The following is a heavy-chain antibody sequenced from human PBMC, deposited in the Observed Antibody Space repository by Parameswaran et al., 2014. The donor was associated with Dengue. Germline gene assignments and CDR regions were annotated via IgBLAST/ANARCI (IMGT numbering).Heavy chain of an antibody. Sequence: WVRQAPGQGLEWMGGIIPIFGTANYAQKFQGRVTITADESTSTAYMELSSLRSEDTAVYYCARDGRPWIQLWFFDYWGQGTLVTVSS. CDR2: IIPIFGTA. D-gene: IGHD5-18*01. V-gene: IGHV1-69*01. CDR3: ARDGRPWIQLWFFDY. J-gene: IGHJ4*02.